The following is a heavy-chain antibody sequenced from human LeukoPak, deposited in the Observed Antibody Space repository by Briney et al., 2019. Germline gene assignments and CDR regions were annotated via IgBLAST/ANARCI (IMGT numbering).Heavy chain of an antibody. D-gene: IGHD1-1*01. CDR1: GGSVSSGSYY. V-gene: IGHV4-61*01. CDR3: AALRERRNYYYGMDV. CDR2: IYYSGST. Sequence: SETLSLTCTVSGGSVSSGSYYWSWIRQPPGKGLEWIGYIYYSGSTNYNPSLKSRVTISVDTSKNQFSLKLSSVTAADTAVYYCAALRERRNYYYGMDVWGQGTTVTVSS. J-gene: IGHJ6*02.